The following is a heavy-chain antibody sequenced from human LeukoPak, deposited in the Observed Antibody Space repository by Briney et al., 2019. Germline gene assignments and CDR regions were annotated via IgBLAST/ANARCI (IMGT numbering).Heavy chain of an antibody. Sequence: GGSLRLSCAASGFTFSSHWMHWVRQAPGKGLVWVSRINSDESITSYADSVKGRFTISRDNAKNTLYLQMNSLRAEDTAVYYCAIVQTGRYSSRWYKAWGQGTLVTVSS. CDR3: AIVQTGRYSSRWYKA. CDR2: INSDESIT. J-gene: IGHJ5*02. V-gene: IGHV3-74*01. CDR1: GFTFSSHW. D-gene: IGHD6-13*01.